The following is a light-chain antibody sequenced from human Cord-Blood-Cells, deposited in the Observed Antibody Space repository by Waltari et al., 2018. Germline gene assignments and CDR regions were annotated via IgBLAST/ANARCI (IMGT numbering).Light chain of an antibody. CDR1: QSVLYSSNNKNY. V-gene: IGKV4-1*01. J-gene: IGKJ4*01. Sequence: CKSSQSVLYSSNNKNYLAWYQQKPGQPPKLLIYWASTRESGVPDRFSGSGSGTDFTLTISSLQAEDVAVYYCQQYYSTPLTFGGGTKVEIK. CDR3: QQYYSTPLT. CDR2: WAS.